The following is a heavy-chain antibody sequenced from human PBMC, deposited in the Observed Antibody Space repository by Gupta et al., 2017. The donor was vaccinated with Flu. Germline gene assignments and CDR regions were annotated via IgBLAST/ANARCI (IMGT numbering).Heavy chain of an antibody. CDR1: GGSFSGYY. V-gene: IGHV4-34*01. CDR3: ARATSSLTYCSSTSCYNRGSFDY. Sequence: QVQLQQWGAGLLKPSETLSLTCAVYGGSFSGYYWSWIRQPPGKGLEWIGEINHSGSTNYNPSLKSRVTISVDTSKNQFSLKLSSVTAADTAVYYCARATSSLTYCSSTSCYNRGSFDYWGQGTLVTVSS. J-gene: IGHJ4*02. D-gene: IGHD2-2*02. CDR2: INHSGST.